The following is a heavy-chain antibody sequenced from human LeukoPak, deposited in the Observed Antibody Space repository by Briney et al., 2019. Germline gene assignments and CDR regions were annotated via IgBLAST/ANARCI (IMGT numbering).Heavy chain of an antibody. V-gene: IGHV3-15*01. CDR1: GLTVSDNF. CDR2: IKRKTDDGTT. CDR3: TTDSYVTPRTRVVNWFDP. J-gene: IGHJ5*02. Sequence: GGSLRLSCAASGLTVSDNFMSWVRQAPGKGLEWVGRIKRKTDDGTTDYAVPVKGRFTISRDDSKNTLYLQMNSLKTEDTAMYYCTTDSYVTPRTRVVNWFDPWGQGTLVTVSS. D-gene: IGHD4-23*01.